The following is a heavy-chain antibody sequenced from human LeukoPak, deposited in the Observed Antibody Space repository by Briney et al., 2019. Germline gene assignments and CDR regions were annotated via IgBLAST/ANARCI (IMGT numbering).Heavy chain of an antibody. CDR1: VYTLTNFG. J-gene: IGHJ4*02. CDR3: ARGGSSGYYSFDY. V-gene: IGHV1-18*01. D-gene: IGHD3-22*01. Sequence: ASVKVSCEACVYTLTNFGTSCVRQTPGQGLECGGWISVYNGNTNYAQKVQGRVTMTADTSTSTAYMELRSLRSDDTAVYYCARGGSSGYYSFDYWGQGTLVTVSS. CDR2: ISVYNGNT.